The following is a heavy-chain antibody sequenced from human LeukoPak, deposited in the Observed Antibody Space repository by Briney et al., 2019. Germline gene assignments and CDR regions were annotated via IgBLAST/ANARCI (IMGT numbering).Heavy chain of an antibody. D-gene: IGHD6-13*01. J-gene: IGHJ5*02. CDR1: GGTFSSYA. V-gene: IGHV1-69*01. CDR3: ARESIAAAGTPGGLVWFDP. Sequence: GSSVKVSCKASGGTFSSYAISWVRQAPGQGLEWMGGIIPIFGTANYAQKFQGRVTITADESTSTAYMELSSLRSEDTAVYYCARESIAAAGTPGGLVWFDPWGQGTLVTASS. CDR2: IIPIFGTA.